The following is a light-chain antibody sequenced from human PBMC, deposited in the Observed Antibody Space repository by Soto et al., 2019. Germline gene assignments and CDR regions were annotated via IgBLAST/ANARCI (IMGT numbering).Light chain of an antibody. Sequence: QSALTQPPSASGSPGQSVTISCTGTSSDVGGHSYVSWYQHHPGKAPKLMIYDFTKRPSGVPDRLSGSKSGNTASLTISGLQAEDEADYYCCSYAGSYVVFGGGTKVTVL. V-gene: IGLV2-11*01. J-gene: IGLJ2*01. CDR2: DFT. CDR3: CSYAGSYVV. CDR1: SSDVGGHSY.